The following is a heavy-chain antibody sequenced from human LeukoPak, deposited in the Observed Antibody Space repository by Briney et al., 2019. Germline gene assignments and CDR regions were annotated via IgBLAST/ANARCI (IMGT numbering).Heavy chain of an antibody. V-gene: IGHV4/OR15-8*01. D-gene: IGHD4-23*01. CDR2: IHRSGSP. J-gene: IGHJ4*02. Sequence: PSETLSLTCTGFLDSTNSILGMWVGQPPGKGLEWIGEIHRSGSPNYNPSLQSRVTISIDRSRNQIALELSSVTAADTAVYYCAREIRGGFNAVAYWGQGTLVTVSS. CDR1: LDSTNSIL. CDR3: AREIRGGFNAVAY.